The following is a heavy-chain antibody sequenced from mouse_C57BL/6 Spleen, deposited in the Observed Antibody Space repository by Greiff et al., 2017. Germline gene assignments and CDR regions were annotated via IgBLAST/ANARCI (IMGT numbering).Heavy chain of an antibody. CDR1: GYAFTNYL. V-gene: IGHV1-54*01. J-gene: IGHJ4*01. CDR3: ARDYGSSYGAMDY. D-gene: IGHD1-1*01. CDR2: INPGSGGT. Sequence: QVQLKESGAELVRPGTSVKVSCKASGYAFTNYLIEWVKQRPGQGLEWIGVINPGSGGTNYNEKFKGKATLTADKSSSTAYMQLSSLTSEDSAVYFCARDYGSSYGAMDYWGQGTSGTVSS.